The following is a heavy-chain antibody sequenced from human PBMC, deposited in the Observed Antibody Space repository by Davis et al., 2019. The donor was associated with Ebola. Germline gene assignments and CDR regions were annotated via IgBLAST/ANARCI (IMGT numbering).Heavy chain of an antibody. J-gene: IGHJ6*04. Sequence: SETLSLTCAVSGGSISSSNWWNWVRQPPGKGLEWIVEIYHSGSTNYNPSLRSRVTISVDKPNNQFSLKLSSVTAADTAVYYCARRTTYYHGSGSYYPYYYSMDVWGKGTTVTVSS. D-gene: IGHD3-10*01. CDR3: ARRTTYYHGSGSYYPYYYSMDV. V-gene: IGHV4-4*02. CDR2: IYHSGST. CDR1: GGSISSSNW.